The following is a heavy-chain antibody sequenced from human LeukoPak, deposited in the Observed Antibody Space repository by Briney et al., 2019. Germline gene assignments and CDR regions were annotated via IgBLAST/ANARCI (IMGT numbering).Heavy chain of an antibody. CDR2: ISGSGGST. CDR1: GFTFSNHA. J-gene: IGHJ4*02. CDR3: ARVQYSYGYDGSFY. Sequence: GGSLRLSCAAPGFTFSNHAMSWVRQAPGKGLEWVSTISGSGGSTYYADSVKGRYTFSRDNSKNTLYLQMNSLRGDDTAVYYCARVQYSYGYDGSFYWGQGTLVTVSS. D-gene: IGHD5-18*01. V-gene: IGHV3-23*01.